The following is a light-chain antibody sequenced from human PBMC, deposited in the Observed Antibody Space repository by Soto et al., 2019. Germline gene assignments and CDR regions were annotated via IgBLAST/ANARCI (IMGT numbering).Light chain of an antibody. CDR2: KAS. J-gene: IGKJ1*01. V-gene: IGKV1-5*03. CDR3: QQYYRHAT. Sequence: DIQMTQSPSTLSASIEDRVTITCRASESIRSWVAWYQQKPGKAPKLLINKASELESGVPPRFSGGGSGTEFTLTITSLQPDDFATYYCQQYYRHATFGQGTKVDIK. CDR1: ESIRSW.